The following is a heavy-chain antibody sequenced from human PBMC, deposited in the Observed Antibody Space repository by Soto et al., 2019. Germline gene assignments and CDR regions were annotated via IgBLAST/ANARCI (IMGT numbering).Heavy chain of an antibody. D-gene: IGHD3-22*01. Sequence: QVQLVQSGAEVKKPGASVKVSCKASGYTFTYYGITWVRQAPGQGLGWMGWFSAYNGNTKYAQRLQGRVTMNTDTSTSTAYMELRSLRSDDTAVYYCARVNASISMHSIGYYYWGQGTLVNVSS. CDR1: GYTFTYYG. CDR3: ARVNASISMHSIGYYY. CDR2: FSAYNGNT. V-gene: IGHV1-18*01. J-gene: IGHJ4*02.